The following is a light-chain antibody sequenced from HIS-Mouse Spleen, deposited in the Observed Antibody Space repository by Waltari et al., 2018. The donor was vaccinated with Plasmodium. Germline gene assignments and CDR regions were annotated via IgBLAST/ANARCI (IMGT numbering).Light chain of an antibody. CDR1: SLRSYY. CDR3: NSRDSSGNHWV. Sequence: SSELTQDPAVSVALGQTVRITCQGDSLRSYYASWYQQKPGQAPVLVIYGKNNRPSGIPDRCSGAGSGNTASLTSTGAQAEDEADYYCNSRDSSGNHWVFGGGTKLTVL. V-gene: IGLV3-19*01. CDR2: GKN. J-gene: IGLJ3*02.